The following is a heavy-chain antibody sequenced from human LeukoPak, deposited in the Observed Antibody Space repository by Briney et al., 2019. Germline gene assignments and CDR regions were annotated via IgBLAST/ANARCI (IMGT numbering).Heavy chain of an antibody. V-gene: IGHV4-34*01. D-gene: IGHD1-20*01. CDR1: GGSFSGYY. Sequence: SETLSLTCAVYGGSFSGYYWCWIRQPPGKGLEWIGEINHSGSTNYNPSLKSRVTISVDTSKNQFSLKLSSVTAADTAVYYCATQYNWNAFDYWGQGTLVTVSS. CDR2: INHSGST. J-gene: IGHJ4*02. CDR3: ATQYNWNAFDY.